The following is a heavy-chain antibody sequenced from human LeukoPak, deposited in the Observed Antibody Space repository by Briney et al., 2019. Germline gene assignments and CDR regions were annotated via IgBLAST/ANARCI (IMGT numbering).Heavy chain of an antibody. CDR2: ISGSGTVT. J-gene: IGHJ4*02. D-gene: IGHD2-15*01. Sequence: GGSLRLSCAASGFTSSNHAMNWVRQAPGKGLEWVSIISGSGTVTYYADSVKGRFTISRDNSKNTLYLQMNSLRAEDTAVYYCAKTSVGEGRIIGSGYFDNWGQGTLVTVSS. CDR1: GFTSSNHA. CDR3: AKTSVGEGRIIGSGYFDN. V-gene: IGHV3-23*01.